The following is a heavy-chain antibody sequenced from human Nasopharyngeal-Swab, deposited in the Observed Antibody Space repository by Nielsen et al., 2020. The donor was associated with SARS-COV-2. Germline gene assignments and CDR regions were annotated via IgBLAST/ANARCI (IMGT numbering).Heavy chain of an antibody. CDR3: ARYCSTTSCPGGFDY. Sequence: RQSPGNTLEWVAHIKQSGSGQYYVDSVKGRFTISRDNAKNSLSLQMNSLRAEDTAVYYCARYCSTTSCPGGFDYWGQGTLVTVSS. CDR2: IKQSGSGQ. D-gene: IGHD2-2*01. V-gene: IGHV3-7*01. J-gene: IGHJ4*02.